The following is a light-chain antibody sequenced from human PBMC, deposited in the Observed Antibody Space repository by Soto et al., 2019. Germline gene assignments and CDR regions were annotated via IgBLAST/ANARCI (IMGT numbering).Light chain of an antibody. CDR2: EVS. Sequence: QSVLTQPASVSGSPGQSITISCTGTRYDNGSFKYVSWYQKQPSKAPKINIFEVSKRPSGVSKSFSGSKSGNTASLTISGLQAEDEADYYCSSYTTTSSLGVFGTGTKVTVL. V-gene: IGLV2-14*01. CDR3: SSYTTTSSLGV. CDR1: RYDNGSFKY. J-gene: IGLJ1*01.